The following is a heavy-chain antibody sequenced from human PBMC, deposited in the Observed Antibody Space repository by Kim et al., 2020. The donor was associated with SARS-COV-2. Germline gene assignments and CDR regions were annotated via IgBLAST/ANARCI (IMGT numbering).Heavy chain of an antibody. J-gene: IGHJ4*02. CDR3: ARLGRVDYGLDIVP. CDR1: GFTFSSYS. CDR2: ISSTSTTR. Sequence: GGSLRLSCATSGFTFSSYSMKWVRQAPGKGLEWVSYISSTSTTRFYADSVKGRFTISRDNAKNSLYLQMSSLRAEDTAVYYCARLGRVDYGLDIVPWGQGTLVTVSS. D-gene: IGHD4-17*01. V-gene: IGHV3-48*04.